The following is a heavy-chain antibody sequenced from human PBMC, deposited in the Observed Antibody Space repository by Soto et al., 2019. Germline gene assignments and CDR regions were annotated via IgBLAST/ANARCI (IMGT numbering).Heavy chain of an antibody. CDR1: GFTFSSYA. J-gene: IGHJ5*02. V-gene: IGHV3-64D*08. Sequence: GGSLRLSCSASGFTFSSYAMHWVRQAPGKGLEYVSAISSNGGSTYYADSVKGRFTISRDNSKNTLYLQMSSLRAEDTAVYYCSVLWFGESIAGWFDPWGQGTLVTV. D-gene: IGHD3-10*01. CDR2: ISSNGGST. CDR3: SVLWFGESIAGWFDP.